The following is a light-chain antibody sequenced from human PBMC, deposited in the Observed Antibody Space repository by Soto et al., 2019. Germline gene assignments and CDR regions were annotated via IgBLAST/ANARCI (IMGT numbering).Light chain of an antibody. V-gene: IGLV2-23*01. J-gene: IGLJ3*02. Sequence: SALTQPASVSGSPGQSITISCTGTSSDVGSYNLVSWYQQHPGKAPKVMIYEGSKRPSGVSNRFSGSKSGNTASLTISGLQAEDEADYYCCSYAGSSTWVFGGGTKVTVL. CDR2: EGS. CDR3: CSYAGSSTWV. CDR1: SSDVGSYNL.